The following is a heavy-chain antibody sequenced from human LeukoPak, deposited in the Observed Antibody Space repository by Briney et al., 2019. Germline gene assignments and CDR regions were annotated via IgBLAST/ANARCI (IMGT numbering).Heavy chain of an antibody. CDR3: ARISDYSFHDAFDI. V-gene: IGHV4-34*01. D-gene: IGHD3-10*01. J-gene: IGHJ3*02. CDR2: INHSGST. Sequence: PSETLSLTCAVYGGSFSGYYWSWIRQPPGKGLEWIGEINHSGSTNYNPSLKSRVTISVDTSKNQFSLKLSSVTAADTAVYYCARISDYSFHDAFDIWGQGTMVTVSS. CDR1: GGSFSGYY.